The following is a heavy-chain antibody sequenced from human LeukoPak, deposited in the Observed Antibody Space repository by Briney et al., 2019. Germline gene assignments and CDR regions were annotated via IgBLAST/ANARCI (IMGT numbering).Heavy chain of an antibody. Sequence: GESLKISCKGSGYSFTSYWIGWVRQMPGKGLEWMAIIYPGDSDTRYSPSFQGQVTISADRSISTAYLQWSSLKASDTAMYYCARHGVQYTSSSGDWYFDLWGRGTLVTVSS. J-gene: IGHJ2*01. CDR1: GYSFTSYW. V-gene: IGHV5-51*01. CDR3: ARHGVQYTSSSGDWYFDL. CDR2: IYPGDSDT. D-gene: IGHD6-6*01.